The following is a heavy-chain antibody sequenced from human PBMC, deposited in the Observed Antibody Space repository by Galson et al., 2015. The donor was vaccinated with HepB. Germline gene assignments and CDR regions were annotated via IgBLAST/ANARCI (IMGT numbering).Heavy chain of an antibody. V-gene: IGHV3-30*18. D-gene: IGHD5-24*01. CDR3: AKDRSRGTSGYYYGMDV. J-gene: IGHJ6*02. CDR2: ISYDGSNK. CDR1: GFTFSNAW. Sequence: SLRLSCAASGFTFSNAWMSWVRQAPGKGLEWVAVISYDGSNKYYADSVKGRFTISRDNSKNTLYLQMNSLRAEDTAVYYCAKDRSRGTSGYYYGMDVWGQGTTVTVSS.